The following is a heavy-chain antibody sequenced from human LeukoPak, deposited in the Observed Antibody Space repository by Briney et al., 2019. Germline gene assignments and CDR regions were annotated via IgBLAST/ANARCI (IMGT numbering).Heavy chain of an antibody. J-gene: IGHJ4*02. V-gene: IGHV4-61*02. Sequence: SETLSLTCNVSGGSFSSGSYYWSWIRQPAGKGLEWIGRMYNSGSTNYNPSLKSRVTISVDTSKNQFSLKLNSVTAADTAVYYCARTPRGYDYVWGSYRHRYFDYWGQGTLVTVSS. D-gene: IGHD3-16*02. CDR1: GGSFSSGSYY. CDR2: MYNSGST. CDR3: ARTPRGYDYVWGSYRHRYFDY.